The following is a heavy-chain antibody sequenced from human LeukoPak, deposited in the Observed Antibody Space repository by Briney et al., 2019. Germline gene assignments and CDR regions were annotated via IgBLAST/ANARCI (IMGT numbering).Heavy chain of an antibody. CDR3: ARDYGDHHFDY. CDR1: GFTFSTYA. Sequence: GGSLRLSCAASGFTFSTYAMSWVRQAPGKGLEWVSAISGSGDRTYYADSVRGRFSFSRDNSKNTLYLQMNSLRAEDTAVYYCARDYGDHHFDYWGQGTLVTVSS. V-gene: IGHV3-23*01. J-gene: IGHJ4*02. CDR2: ISGSGDRT. D-gene: IGHD4-17*01.